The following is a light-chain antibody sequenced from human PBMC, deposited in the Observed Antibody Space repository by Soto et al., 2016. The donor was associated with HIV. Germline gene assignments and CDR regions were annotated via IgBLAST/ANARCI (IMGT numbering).Light chain of an antibody. CDR3: QQYSHYWWT. J-gene: IGKJ1*01. CDR1: QAINSR. V-gene: IGKV1D-16*01. CDR2: ATY. Sequence: DIQMTQSPSSVSASVGDRVTITCRASQAINSRLAWYQQKPGKAPEVLITATYTLQAGVPSRFSGSASGGTGTDFTLTIDSLQPEDFATYYCQQYSHYWWTFGHGTKVEIK.